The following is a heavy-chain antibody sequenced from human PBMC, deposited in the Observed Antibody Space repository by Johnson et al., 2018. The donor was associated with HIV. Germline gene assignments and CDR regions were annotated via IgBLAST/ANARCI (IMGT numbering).Heavy chain of an antibody. CDR2: IWFDGSNK. CDR1: GFIFNNYG. V-gene: IGHV3-33*01. CDR3: AREQELIGERAFDL. Sequence: QVQLVESGGGVVQPGRSLRLSCAASGFIFNNYGMHWVRQTPGKGLEWVAVIWFDGSNKYYADSVKGRFTISRDNSKNILYLQMNSLRAEDTAMYYCAREQELIGERAFDLWGQGTMVTVSS. D-gene: IGHD6-13*01. J-gene: IGHJ3*01.